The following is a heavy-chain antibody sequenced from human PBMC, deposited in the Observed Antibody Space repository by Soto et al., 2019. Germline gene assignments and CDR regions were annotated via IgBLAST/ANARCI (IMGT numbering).Heavy chain of an antibody. D-gene: IGHD2-2*01. CDR1: GGSFSGYY. CDR3: ARAEIVVVPAAIGRGVNWFDT. Sequence: KPSETLSLTCAVYGGSFSGYYWSWIRQPPGKGLEWIGEINHSGSTNYNPSLKSRVTISVDTSKNQFSLKLSSVTAADTAVYYCARAEIVVVPAAIGRGVNWFDTWGQGTLVTVSS. CDR2: INHSGST. J-gene: IGHJ5*02. V-gene: IGHV4-34*01.